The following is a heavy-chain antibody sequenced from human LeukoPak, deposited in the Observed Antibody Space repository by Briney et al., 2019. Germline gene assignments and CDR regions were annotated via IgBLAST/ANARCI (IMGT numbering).Heavy chain of an antibody. J-gene: IGHJ4*02. Sequence: GGSLRLSCAASGFTFSSYGMHWVRQAPGKGLEWVAVISYDGSNKYYADSVKGRFTISRDNSKNTLYLQMNSLRAEDTAVYYCAKLYSSSWKNYFDCWGQGTLVAVSS. CDR3: AKLYSSSWKNYFDC. V-gene: IGHV3-30*18. CDR1: GFTFSSYG. CDR2: ISYDGSNK. D-gene: IGHD6-13*01.